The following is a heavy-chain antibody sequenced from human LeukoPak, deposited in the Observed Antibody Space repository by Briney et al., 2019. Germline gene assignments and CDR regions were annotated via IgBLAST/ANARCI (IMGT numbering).Heavy chain of an antibody. J-gene: IGHJ3*02. CDR2: ISYDGSKK. Sequence: GGSLRLSCAASGLTFNNYATHWVRQAPGKGLECAAAISYDGSKKYYADSMKGRLTISRDNTQNTLYLQMNSLQPEDTAVYYCARVRRNQYSLRAAGAFDIWGQGTRVTVSS. V-gene: IGHV3-30*04. CDR1: GLTFNNYA. CDR3: ARVRRNQYSLRAAGAFDI. D-gene: IGHD2-21*01.